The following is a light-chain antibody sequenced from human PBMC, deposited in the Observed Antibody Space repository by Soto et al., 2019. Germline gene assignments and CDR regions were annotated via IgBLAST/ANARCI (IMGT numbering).Light chain of an antibody. V-gene: IGKV3-15*01. CDR3: QQYNNWPPVIT. Sequence: EIVMTQSPATLSVSPGERATLSCRASQSVSSNLAWYQQKPGQAPRLLIYGASTRATGIPARFSGSGSGTVFTLTISSLQSEDFAVYYCQQYNNWPPVITFGQGTRLEIK. CDR2: GAS. J-gene: IGKJ5*01. CDR1: QSVSSN.